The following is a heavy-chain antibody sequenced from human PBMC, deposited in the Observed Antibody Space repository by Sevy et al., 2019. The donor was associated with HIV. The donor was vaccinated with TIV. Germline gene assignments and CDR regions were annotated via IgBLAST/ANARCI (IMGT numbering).Heavy chain of an antibody. CDR1: GGSISSSSYY. CDR3: ARINGVLYYYYGMDV. J-gene: IGHJ6*02. CDR2: IYYSGST. D-gene: IGHD2-8*01. V-gene: IGHV4-39*01. Sequence: SESLSLTCTVSGGSISSSSYYWGWIRQPPGKGLEWIGSIYYSGSTYYNPSLKSQVTISVDTSKNQFSLKLSSVTAADTAVYYCARINGVLYYYYGMDVWGQGNTVTVSS.